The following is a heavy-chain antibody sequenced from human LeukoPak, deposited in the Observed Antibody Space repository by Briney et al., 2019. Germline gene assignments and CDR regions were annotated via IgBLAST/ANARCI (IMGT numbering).Heavy chain of an antibody. CDR1: GYTFTSYA. D-gene: IGHD5-12*01. Sequence: ASVKVSCKASGYTFTSYAMNWVRQAPGQGLEWMGWINTNTGNPTYAQGFTGRVVFSLDRSVSTAYLQLSSIRAEATAVYYCARGQTVATVYYCYMDVWGEGATVTVSS. V-gene: IGHV7-4-1*02. CDR2: INTNTGNP. CDR3: ARGQTVATVYYCYMDV. J-gene: IGHJ6*03.